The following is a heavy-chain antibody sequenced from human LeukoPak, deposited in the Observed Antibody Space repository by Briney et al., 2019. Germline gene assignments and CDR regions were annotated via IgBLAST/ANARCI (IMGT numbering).Heavy chain of an antibody. CDR3: ARHIVGATTVVWFDP. D-gene: IGHD1-26*01. J-gene: IGHJ5*02. Sequence: SETLSLTCTVSCGSISNSSYYWGWIRQPPGKGLEWIGSIYYSGSTYYNPSLNSRVTISVDTSKNQFSLKLSSVTAADAAVYYCARHIVGATTVVWFDPWGQGTLVTVSS. V-gene: IGHV4-39*01. CDR1: CGSISNSSYY. CDR2: IYYSGST.